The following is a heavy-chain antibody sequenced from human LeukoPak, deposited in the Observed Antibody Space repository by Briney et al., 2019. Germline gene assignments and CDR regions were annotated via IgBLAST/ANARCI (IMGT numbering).Heavy chain of an antibody. D-gene: IGHD5-18*01. CDR1: GYTFTGRY. V-gene: IGHV1-2*06. J-gene: IGHJ4*02. Sequence: ASVKVSCKASGYTFTGRYMHWVRQAPGQGLEWMGRIDPNSCVTNLAQKFQRRLTMTRDTSVSTAYMELSGLGSDDTAVYYCATNPNSYGPDYWGQGTLVTVSS. CDR2: IDPNSCVT. CDR3: ATNPNSYGPDY.